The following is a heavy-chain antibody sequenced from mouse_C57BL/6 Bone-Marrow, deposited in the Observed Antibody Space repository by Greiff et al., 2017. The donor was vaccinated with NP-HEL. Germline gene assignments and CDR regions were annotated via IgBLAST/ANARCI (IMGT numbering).Heavy chain of an antibody. CDR3: AREGGLLRWYFDV. V-gene: IGHV7-3*01. CDR2: IRNKANGYTT. CDR1: GFTFTDYY. J-gene: IGHJ1*03. D-gene: IGHD2-3*01. Sequence: EVHLVESGGGLVQPGGSLSLSFAASGFTFTDYYMSWVRQPPGKALEWLGFIRNKANGYTTEYSASVKGRFTISRDNSQSILYLQMNALRAEDSATYYCAREGGLLRWYFDVWGTGTTVTVSS.